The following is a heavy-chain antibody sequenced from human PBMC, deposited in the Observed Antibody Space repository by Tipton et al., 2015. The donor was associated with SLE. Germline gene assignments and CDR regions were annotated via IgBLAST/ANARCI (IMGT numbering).Heavy chain of an antibody. V-gene: IGHV4-39*06. J-gene: IGHJ4*02. Sequence: TLSLTCTVSGGSISSSSYYWGWIRQPPGKGLEWIGSIYYSGSTYYNPSLKSRVTISVDTSKNQFPLKLRSATAADTAVYYCASTWPPDYWGQGPLVTVSS. CDR3: ASTWPPDY. CDR1: GGSISSSSYY. CDR2: IYYSGST.